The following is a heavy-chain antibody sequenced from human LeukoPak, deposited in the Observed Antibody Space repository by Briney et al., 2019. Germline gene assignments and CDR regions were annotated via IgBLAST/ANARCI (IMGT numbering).Heavy chain of an antibody. Sequence: PSETLSLTCTVSGRSISGSGDYWAWVRQPPGKGLEWIGSMYYSGNTYYNPSLRSRVTISVDTSKNQFSLKLSSVTAAETAVYYCARHPLVVTKNWFDPWGQGTLVTVSS. CDR3: ARHPLVVTKNWFDP. D-gene: IGHD2-21*02. CDR1: GRSISGSGDY. CDR2: MYYSGNT. J-gene: IGHJ5*02. V-gene: IGHV4-39*01.